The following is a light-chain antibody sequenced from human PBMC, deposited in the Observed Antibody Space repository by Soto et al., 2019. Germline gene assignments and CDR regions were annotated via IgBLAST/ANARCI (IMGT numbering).Light chain of an antibody. CDR2: GAA. J-gene: IGKJ1*01. CDR3: QQYDNRPPPWT. Sequence: EIVMTQSPATLSVSPGERATLTCRASQNVSSNLALYQQKPGQHATLLLYGAATRAAGGLARLSGSTSCRKLILPTSNLQSEDFAIYYCQQYDNRPPPWTFGPGTKVDIK. CDR1: QNVSSN. V-gene: IGKV3-15*01.